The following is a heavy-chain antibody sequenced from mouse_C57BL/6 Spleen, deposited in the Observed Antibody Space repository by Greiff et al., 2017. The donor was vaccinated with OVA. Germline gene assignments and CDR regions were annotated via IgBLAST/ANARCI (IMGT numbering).Heavy chain of an antibody. CDR3: ARGPMSTLEEYYVDY. J-gene: IGHJ2*01. V-gene: IGHV1-55*01. CDR1: GYTFTSYW. CDR2: IYPGSGST. Sequence: QVQLKQPGAELVKPGASVKMSCKASGYTFTSYWITWVKQRPGQGLEWIGDIYPGSGSTNYNEKFKSKATLTVDTSSSTAYMQLSSLTSEDSAVXNTARGPMSTLEEYYVDYWGQGTTLTVSS. D-gene: IGHD1-1*01.